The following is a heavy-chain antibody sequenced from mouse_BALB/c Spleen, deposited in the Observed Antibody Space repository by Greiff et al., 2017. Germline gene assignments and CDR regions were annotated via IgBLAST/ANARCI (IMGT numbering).Heavy chain of an antibody. Sequence: QVQLQQSGAELVRPGASVTLSCKASGYTFTDYEMHWVKQTPVHGLEWIGAIDPETGGTAYNQKFKGKATLTADKSSSTAYMELRSLTSEDSAVYYCARWLLLYYAMDYWGQGTSVTVSS. CDR1: GYTFTDYE. J-gene: IGHJ4*01. V-gene: IGHV1-15*01. CDR2: IDPETGGT. CDR3: ARWLLLYYAMDY.